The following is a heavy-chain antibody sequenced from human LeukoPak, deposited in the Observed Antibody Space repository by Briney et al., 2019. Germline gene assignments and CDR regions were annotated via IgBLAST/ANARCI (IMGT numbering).Heavy chain of an antibody. CDR3: ARPESLIAVARNRDAFDI. Sequence: GASVKVSCKASGGTFSSYAISWVRQAPGQGLEWMGRIIPILGIANYAQKFQGRVTITADKSTSTAYMELSSLRSEDTAVYYCARPESLIAVARNRDAFDIWGQGTMVTVSS. D-gene: IGHD6-19*01. CDR1: GGTFSSYA. V-gene: IGHV1-69*04. CDR2: IIPILGIA. J-gene: IGHJ3*02.